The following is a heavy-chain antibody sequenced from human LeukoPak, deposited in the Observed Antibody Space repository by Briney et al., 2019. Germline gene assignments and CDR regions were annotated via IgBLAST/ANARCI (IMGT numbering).Heavy chain of an antibody. J-gene: IGHJ4*02. Sequence: PSETLSLTCTVSGGSLSSGGYYWSWLRQPPGTGLEWIGYIYYSGSTNYNPSLKSRVTISVDTSKNQFSLKLSSVTAADTAVYYCARTSSSWYGGFDYWGQGTLVTVSS. CDR3: ARTSSSWYGGFDY. CDR1: GGSLSSGGYY. V-gene: IGHV4-61*08. CDR2: IYYSGST. D-gene: IGHD6-13*01.